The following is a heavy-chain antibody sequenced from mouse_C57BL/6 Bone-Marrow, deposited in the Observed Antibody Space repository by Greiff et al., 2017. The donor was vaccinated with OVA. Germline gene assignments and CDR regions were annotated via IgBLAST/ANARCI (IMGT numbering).Heavy chain of an antibody. CDR1: GFNIKDGY. Sequence: EVQLQQSGAELVRPGASVKLSCTASGFNIKDGYMHWVKQRPEQGLEWIGWIDPENGDTEYASKFQGKATITADTSSNTAYLQLSSLTSEDTAVYYCTTDWDDYWGQGTTLTVSS. CDR2: IDPENGDT. J-gene: IGHJ2*01. D-gene: IGHD4-1*01. V-gene: IGHV14-4*01. CDR3: TTDWDDY.